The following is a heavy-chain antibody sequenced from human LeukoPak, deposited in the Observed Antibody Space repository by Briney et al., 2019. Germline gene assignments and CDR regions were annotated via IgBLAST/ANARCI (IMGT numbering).Heavy chain of an antibody. V-gene: IGHV4-39*07. CDR2: INHSGST. CDR1: GDSIGSSSAF. J-gene: IGHJ4*02. D-gene: IGHD3-10*01. Sequence: PSETLSLTCTVSGDSIGSSSAFWGWIRQPPGKGLEWIGEINHSGSTNYNPSLKSRVTISVDTSKNQFSLKLSSVTAADTAVYYCARDQVYYYGSGSSNFDYWGQGTLVTVSS. CDR3: ARDQVYYYGSGSSNFDY.